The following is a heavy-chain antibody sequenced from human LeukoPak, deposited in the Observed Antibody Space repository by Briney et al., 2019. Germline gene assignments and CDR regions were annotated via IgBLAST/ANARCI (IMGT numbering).Heavy chain of an antibody. CDR3: ARVTTTTYYYMDV. Sequence: PSETLSLTCTVSGGSISSGSYYWSWIRQPAGKGLEWIGRIYTSGSTNYNPSLKSRVTISVDTSKNQFSLKLSSVTAADTAVYYCARVTTTTYYYMDVWGKGTTVTVSS. CDR2: IYTSGST. J-gene: IGHJ6*03. CDR1: GGSISSGSYY. D-gene: IGHD4-11*01. V-gene: IGHV4-61*02.